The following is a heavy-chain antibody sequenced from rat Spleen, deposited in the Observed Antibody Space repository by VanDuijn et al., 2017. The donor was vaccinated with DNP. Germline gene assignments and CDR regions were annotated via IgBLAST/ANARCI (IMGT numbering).Heavy chain of an antibody. CDR1: GFSLTSYG. Sequence: QVQLKESGPGLVQPSQTLSLTCTVSGFSLTSYGVSWVRQAPGRGLEWIGAIYSGGSTTYNSAFKFRLSISRDTSKSQVLLKMNSLQTEDTAIYFCTRVLYNGYQRHYWSFDFWGPGTMVTVSS. CDR2: IYSGGST. CDR3: TRVLYNGYQRHYWSFDF. J-gene: IGHJ1*01. D-gene: IGHD1-6*01. V-gene: IGHV2-15*01.